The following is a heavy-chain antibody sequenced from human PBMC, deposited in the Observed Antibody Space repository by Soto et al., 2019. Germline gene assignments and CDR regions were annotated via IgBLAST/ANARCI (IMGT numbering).Heavy chain of an antibody. CDR3: ARQITGTMYYFDY. CDR1: GYTFTRYA. D-gene: IGHD1-7*01. J-gene: IGHJ4*02. Sequence: ASVKVSCKASGYTFTRYAMHWVRQAPGQRLEWMGWINAGNGNTKYSQKFQGRVTITRDASASTAYMELSSLRSEDTAVYYCARQITGTMYYFDYWGQGTLVTVSS. V-gene: IGHV1-3*01. CDR2: INAGNGNT.